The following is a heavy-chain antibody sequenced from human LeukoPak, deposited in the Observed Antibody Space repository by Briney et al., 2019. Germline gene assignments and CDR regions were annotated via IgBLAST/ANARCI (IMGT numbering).Heavy chain of an antibody. Sequence: WGSLRLSCAASGFTFSTYWMHWVRQAPGRGLVGVSRINSDGSRTTYADSVKGRFTISRDNAKNTLYLQMNSLRTEDTAVYYCARPETQYSSGLDGFDIWGQGTMVTVSS. V-gene: IGHV3-74*01. CDR1: GFTFSTYW. CDR2: INSDGSRT. J-gene: IGHJ3*02. D-gene: IGHD6-19*01. CDR3: ARPETQYSSGLDGFDI.